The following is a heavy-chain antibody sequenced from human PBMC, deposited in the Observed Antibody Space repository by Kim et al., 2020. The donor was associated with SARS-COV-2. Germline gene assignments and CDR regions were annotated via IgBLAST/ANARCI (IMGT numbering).Heavy chain of an antibody. Sequence: GGSLRLSCAASGFTFGDYAMHWVRQAPGTGLEWVSGISWNSGSIGYADSVKGRFTISRDNAKNSLYLQMNSLRAEDTALYYCAKNEDSIAAPLFGLNYWGQGTLVTVSS. J-gene: IGHJ4*02. V-gene: IGHV3-9*01. CDR2: ISWNSGSI. D-gene: IGHD6-13*01. CDR1: GFTFGDYA. CDR3: AKNEDSIAAPLFGLNY.